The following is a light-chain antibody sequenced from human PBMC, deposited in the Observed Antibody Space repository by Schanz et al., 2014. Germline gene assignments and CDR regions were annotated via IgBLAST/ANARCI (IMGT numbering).Light chain of an antibody. Sequence: ETDLTQSPATLSLSPGERATLSCRASQSIYIYLAWYQQKPGQTPRLLIYEASKRATGIPARFSGSGSGTDFTLTISSLEPEDFATYYCQQYDSYPCTFGQGTKVEIK. J-gene: IGKJ1*01. CDR2: EAS. V-gene: IGKV3-11*01. CDR3: QQYDSYPCT. CDR1: QSIYIY.